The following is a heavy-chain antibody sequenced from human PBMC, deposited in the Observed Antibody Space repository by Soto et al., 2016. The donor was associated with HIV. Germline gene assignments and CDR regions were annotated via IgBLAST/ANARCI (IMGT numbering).Heavy chain of an antibody. J-gene: IGHJ4*02. V-gene: IGHV1-69*10. D-gene: IGHD5-18*01. CDR2: IIPMVGLT. CDR1: GDTFSNYA. CDR3: ARDPWRGHTSGFDY. Sequence: QVQLVQSGAEVKKPGSSVKVSCKASGDTFSNYAINWVRQAPGQGLEWMGGIIPMVGLTNYAQKFQGRVTITADKSTSTAYMELSSLRSDDTAVYYCARDPWRGHTSGFDYWGQGTLVTVSP.